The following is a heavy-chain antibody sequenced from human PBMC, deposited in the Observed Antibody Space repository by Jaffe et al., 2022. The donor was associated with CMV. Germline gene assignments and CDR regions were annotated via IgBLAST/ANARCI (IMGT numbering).Heavy chain of an antibody. CDR2: ISSSSSYT. CDR3: ARGPSVNYDDYRVKEHWLVRALHWFDP. J-gene: IGHJ5*02. D-gene: IGHD4-17*01. CDR1: GFTFSSYS. V-gene: IGHV3-21*01. Sequence: EVQLVESGGGLVKPGGSLRLSCVASGFTFSSYSMNWVRQAPRKGLEWVSSISSSSSYTYYADSVRGRFTISRDNAKNSLYLQMSSLRAEDTAMYYCARGPSVNYDDYRVKEHWLVRALHWFDPWGQGTLVTVSS.